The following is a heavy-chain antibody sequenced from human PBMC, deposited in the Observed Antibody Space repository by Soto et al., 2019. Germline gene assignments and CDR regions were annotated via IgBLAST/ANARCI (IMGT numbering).Heavy chain of an antibody. CDR3: ARVPTLVAIFGVVSGSGAFDI. V-gene: IGHV1-3*01. Sequence: QVQLVQSGAEVKKPGASVKVSCKASGYTFTSYAMHWVRQAPGQRLEWMGWINAGNGNTKYSQKFQGRVTITRDTSASTAYMELSSLRSEDTAVYYCARVPTLVAIFGVVSGSGAFDIWGQGTMVTVSS. J-gene: IGHJ3*02. D-gene: IGHD3-3*01. CDR2: INAGNGNT. CDR1: GYTFTSYA.